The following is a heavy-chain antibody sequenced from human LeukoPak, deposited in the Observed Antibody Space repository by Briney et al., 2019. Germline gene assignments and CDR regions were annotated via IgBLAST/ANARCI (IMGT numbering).Heavy chain of an antibody. CDR2: INWNGGST. CDR3: ARGGKAMVTLSYYYYYMDV. Sequence: GGSLRPSCAASGFTFDDYGMSWVRQAPGKGLEWVSGINWNGGSTGYADSVKGRFTISKDNAKNSLYLQMNSLRAEDTALYYCARGGKAMVTLSYYYYYMDVWGKGTTVTVSS. V-gene: IGHV3-20*04. CDR1: GFTFDDYG. J-gene: IGHJ6*03. D-gene: IGHD5-18*01.